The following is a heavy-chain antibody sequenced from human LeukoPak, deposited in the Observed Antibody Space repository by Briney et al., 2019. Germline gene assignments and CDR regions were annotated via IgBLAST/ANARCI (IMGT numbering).Heavy chain of an antibody. D-gene: IGHD1-26*01. J-gene: IGHJ4*02. V-gene: IGHV3-74*01. CDR3: ARFGYYNSLFDY. CDR2: INSDGSST. CDR1: GFTFSSYW. Sequence: GGSLRLSCAASGFTFSSYWMHWVRHAPGKGLVWVSRINSDGSSTSYADSVKGRFTISRDNAKNTLYLQMNSLRAEDTAVYYCARFGYYNSLFDYWGQGTLVTASS.